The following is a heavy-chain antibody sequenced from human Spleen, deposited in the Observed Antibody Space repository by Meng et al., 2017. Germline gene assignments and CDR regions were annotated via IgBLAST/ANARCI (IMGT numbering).Heavy chain of an antibody. J-gene: IGHJ4*02. CDR2: ISSSSSDI. CDR1: GFTFSTYS. CDR3: ARVVEYYDFWSGYYNREYYFDY. D-gene: IGHD3-3*01. Sequence: GESLRLSCAASGFTFSTYSMNWVRQAPGKGREWVSSISSSSSDIYYADSVKGRFTISRDNAKNSLYLQMNSLRAEDTAVYYCARVVEYYDFWSGYYNREYYFDYWGQGTLVTVSS. V-gene: IGHV3-21*01.